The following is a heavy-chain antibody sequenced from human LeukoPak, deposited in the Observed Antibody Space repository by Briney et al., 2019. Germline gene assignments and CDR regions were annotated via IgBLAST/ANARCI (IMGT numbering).Heavy chain of an antibody. CDR3: ARDWNRYAY. CDR2: MYYSGET. Sequence: SETLSLTCTVSDGSISAYYWSWIRQPPGKGLEWIGFMYYSGETDYNPSLKSRVTISVDTSKNQFSLQLSSVTAADTAVYYCARDWNRYAYWGQGTLVTVSS. D-gene: IGHD1-1*01. J-gene: IGHJ4*02. CDR1: DGSISAYY. V-gene: IGHV4-59*12.